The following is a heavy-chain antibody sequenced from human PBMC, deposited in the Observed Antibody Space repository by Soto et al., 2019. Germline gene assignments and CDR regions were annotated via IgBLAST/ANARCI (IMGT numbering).Heavy chain of an antibody. D-gene: IGHD3-3*01. CDR3: ARSDVSSITIFRRWVGWFDP. CDR1: GDSVSSNSAA. J-gene: IGHJ5*02. CDR2: TYYRSKWNN. V-gene: IGHV6-1*01. Sequence: SQTLSPTCAISGDSVSSNSAAWNWIRQSPSRGLEWLVRTYYRSKWNNAYAVSVKSRITINPDTSKNQFSLQLHSLTPEDTAVYYCARSDVSSITIFRRWVGWFDPWGQGTMVTVSS.